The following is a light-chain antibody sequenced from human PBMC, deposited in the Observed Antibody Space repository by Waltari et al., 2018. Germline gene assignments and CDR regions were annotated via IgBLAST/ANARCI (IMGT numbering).Light chain of an antibody. Sequence: QSVLTQPPSVSGAPGQRVTISCTGSWSNIGAGYDVHWYQQIPGKAPTLLIYGVNTRPPGVPDRFFGSKSGSSASLAIPGLQPEDEADYYCQSYDTSLGVVFGGGTKVTVL. CDR2: GVN. CDR3: QSYDTSLGVV. V-gene: IGLV1-40*01. J-gene: IGLJ2*01. CDR1: WSNIGAGYD.